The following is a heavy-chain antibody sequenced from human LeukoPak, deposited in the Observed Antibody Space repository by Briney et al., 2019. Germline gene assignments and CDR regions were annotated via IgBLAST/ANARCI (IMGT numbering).Heavy chain of an antibody. CDR1: GYTFTGYY. CDR3: ARGGPLRYFDWLSNYYYYYMDV. V-gene: IGHV1-2*02. CDR2: INPNSGGT. D-gene: IGHD3-9*01. Sequence: ASVKVSCKASGYTFTGYYMHWVRQAPGQGLEGMGWINPNSGGTNYAQKFQGRVTMTRDTSISTAYMELSRLRSDDTAVYYCARGGPLRYFDWLSNYYYYYMDVWGKGTTVTISS. J-gene: IGHJ6*03.